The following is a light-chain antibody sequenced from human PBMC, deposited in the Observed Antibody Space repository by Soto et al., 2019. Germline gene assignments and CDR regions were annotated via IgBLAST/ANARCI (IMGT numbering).Light chain of an antibody. CDR3: MQALQSSWT. V-gene: IGKV2-28*01. CDR1: QSLLHSNGYNY. CDR2: LGS. Sequence: DLVMTQSPLSLPVTPGEPASISCRSSQSLLHSNGYNYLDWYLQKPGQSPQLLIYLGSNRASGVPDRFSGSGSGTDFTLKISSVEAEDVGVYYCMQALQSSWTFGQGTKVEIK. J-gene: IGKJ1*01.